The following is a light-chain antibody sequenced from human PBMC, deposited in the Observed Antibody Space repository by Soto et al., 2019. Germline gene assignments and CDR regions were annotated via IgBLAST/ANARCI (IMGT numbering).Light chain of an antibody. CDR3: CSYAGSSTWV. V-gene: IGLV2-23*01. J-gene: IGLJ1*01. Sequence: QSALTQPACVSGSPGQSITISCTGTSSDVGSYNLVSWYQQHPGKVPKIMIYEASKRPSGAPNRFSGSKSGNTASLTISGLQAEDEADYYCCSYAGSSTWVFGTGTKLTVL. CDR2: EAS. CDR1: SSDVGSYNL.